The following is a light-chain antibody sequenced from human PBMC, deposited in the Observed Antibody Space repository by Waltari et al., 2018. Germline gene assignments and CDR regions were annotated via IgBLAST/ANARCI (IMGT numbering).Light chain of an antibody. V-gene: IGLV2-14*03. Sequence: QSALTQSASVSGSPGQSITISCTGTSSDVGGYNHVSWYQQHPGNAPKPMIYDVTNRPSGGSNRLSGSKSGNTASLTISGLQAEDEADYYCSSYTSSSALVFGGGTKLTVL. CDR3: SSYTSSSALV. CDR1: SSDVGGYNH. J-gene: IGLJ2*01. CDR2: DVT.